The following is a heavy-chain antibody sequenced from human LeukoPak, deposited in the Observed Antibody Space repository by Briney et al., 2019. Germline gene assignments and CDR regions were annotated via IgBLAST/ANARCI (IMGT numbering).Heavy chain of an antibody. Sequence: GGSLRLSCAASGFTFIDHYMSWIRQAPGKGLEWVSHISSSGGTIYYADSVKGRFTISRDNAKNSLYLQMNSLRAEDTAVYYCARRQGEGWFDPWGQGTLVTVSS. J-gene: IGHJ5*02. CDR1: GFTFIDHY. V-gene: IGHV3-11*01. CDR2: ISSSGGTI. CDR3: ARRQGEGWFDP.